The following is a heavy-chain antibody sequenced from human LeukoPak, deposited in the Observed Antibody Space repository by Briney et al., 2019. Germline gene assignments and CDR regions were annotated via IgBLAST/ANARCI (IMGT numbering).Heavy chain of an antibody. D-gene: IGHD4/OR15-4a*01. CDR1: GGSITSTNW. V-gene: IGHV4-4*02. CDR2: INHSGST. Sequence: SETLSLTCGVSGGSITSTNWWSWVRQPPGKGLEWIGEINHSGSTNYNPSLKSRVTISVDTSKNQFSLKLSSVTAADTAVYYCARRRPPNAHGRTPAHPSWFDPWGQGTLVTVSS. CDR3: ARRRPPNAHGRTPAHPSWFDP. J-gene: IGHJ5*02.